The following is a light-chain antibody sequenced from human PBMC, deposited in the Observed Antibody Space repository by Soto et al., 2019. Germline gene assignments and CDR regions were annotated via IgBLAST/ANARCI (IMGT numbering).Light chain of an antibody. CDR2: WAS. J-gene: IGKJ3*01. Sequence: DIVMTQSPDSLAVSLGERANINCKSSQSVLYSSNNKNYLAWYQQKPGQPPKLLIYWASTRESGVPDRFSGSGSGTDFTLTISSLQAEDVAVYYCQQYYSTPFTFGLGTKGDIK. CDR1: QSVLYSSNNKNY. V-gene: IGKV4-1*01. CDR3: QQYYSTPFT.